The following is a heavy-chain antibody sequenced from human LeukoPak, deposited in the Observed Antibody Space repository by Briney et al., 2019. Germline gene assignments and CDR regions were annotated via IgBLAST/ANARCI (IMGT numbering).Heavy chain of an antibody. J-gene: IGHJ4*02. CDR3: ARQDLGIVVPAAMQDY. CDR2: IYYSGST. Sequence: SETLSLTCTVLGGSISSSSYYWGWIRQPPGKGLEWIGSIYYSGSTYYNPSLKSRVTISVDTSKNQFSLKLSSVTAADTAVYYCARQDLGIVVPAAMQDYWGKGTLVTVSS. V-gene: IGHV4-39*01. D-gene: IGHD2-2*01. CDR1: GGSISSSSYY.